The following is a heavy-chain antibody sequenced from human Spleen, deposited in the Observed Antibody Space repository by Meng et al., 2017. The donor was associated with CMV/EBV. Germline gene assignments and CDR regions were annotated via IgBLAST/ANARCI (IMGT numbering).Heavy chain of an antibody. CDR3: ARGRSGSYSGSAF. Sequence: QVQRVQSVGEVKKPGSSVNGSCYAWGGTFCSYAISCVRQAPGPGLEWMGGIIPIFGTANYAQKFQGRVMITADESTSTAYMELSSLRSEDTAVYYCARGRSGSYSGSAFWGQGTLVTVSS. D-gene: IGHD1-26*01. J-gene: IGHJ4*02. CDR1: GGTFCSYA. CDR2: IIPIFGTA. V-gene: IGHV1-69*12.